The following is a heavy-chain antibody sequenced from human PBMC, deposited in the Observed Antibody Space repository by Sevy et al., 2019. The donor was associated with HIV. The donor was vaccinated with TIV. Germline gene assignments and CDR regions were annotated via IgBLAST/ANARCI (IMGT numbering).Heavy chain of an antibody. CDR3: ARGPSLIVAGAAGYLDY. J-gene: IGHJ4*02. CDR2: MWYDGNNK. D-gene: IGHD2-21*01. Sequence: GGSLRLSCTASGFTFSNFGIHWVRQAPGKGLQWVALMWYDGNNKYYADPVKGRFTISRDSSKNTVYLQMNNLRAEDTAMYYCARGPSLIVAGAAGYLDYWGQGTLVTVSS. V-gene: IGHV3-33*01. CDR1: GFTFSNFG.